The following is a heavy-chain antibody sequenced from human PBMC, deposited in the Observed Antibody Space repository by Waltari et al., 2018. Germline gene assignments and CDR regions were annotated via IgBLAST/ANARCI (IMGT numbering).Heavy chain of an antibody. D-gene: IGHD2-2*01. CDR2: IKQDGSEK. V-gene: IGHV3-7*01. J-gene: IGHJ4*02. CDR1: GFTFSSYW. CDR3: ARVQVDSTKRYDY. Sequence: EVQLVESGGGLVQPGGSLRLSCAASGFTFSSYWMRWVRQAPGKGLEGVAKIKQDGSEKYYVDSVKGRFTISRDNAKNSLYLQMNSLRAEDTAVYYCARVQVDSTKRYDYWGQGTLVTVSS.